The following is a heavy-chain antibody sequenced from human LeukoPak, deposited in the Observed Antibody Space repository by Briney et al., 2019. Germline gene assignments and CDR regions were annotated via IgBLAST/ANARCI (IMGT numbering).Heavy chain of an antibody. D-gene: IGHD2-15*01. CDR1: GGSFSGYY. J-gene: IGHJ4*02. Sequence: SETLSLTCADYGGSFSGYYWSWIRQPPGKGLEWIGEINHSGSTNYNPSLKSRVTISVDTSKNQFSLKLSSVTAADTAVYYCARGLSAIVYWGQGTLVTVSS. CDR2: INHSGST. CDR3: ARGLSAIVY. V-gene: IGHV4-34*01.